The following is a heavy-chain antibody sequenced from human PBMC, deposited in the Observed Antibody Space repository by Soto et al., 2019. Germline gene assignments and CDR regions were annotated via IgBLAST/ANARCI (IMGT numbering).Heavy chain of an antibody. CDR2: IYYSGST. Sequence: PSETLSLTCTVSGGSISSGGYYWSWIRQHPGKGLEWIGYIYYSGSTYYNPSLKSRVTISVDTSKNQFSLKLSSVTAADTAVYYCARDEYSSSANWLDPWGQGTLVTVSS. CDR1: GGSISSGGYY. J-gene: IGHJ5*02. V-gene: IGHV4-31*03. CDR3: ARDEYSSSANWLDP. D-gene: IGHD6-6*01.